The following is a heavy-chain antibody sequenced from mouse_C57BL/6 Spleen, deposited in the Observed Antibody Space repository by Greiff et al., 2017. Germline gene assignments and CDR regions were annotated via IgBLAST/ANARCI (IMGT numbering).Heavy chain of an antibody. CDR2: IDPSDSYT. CDR3: ARGGGSSGYVGGY. D-gene: IGHD3-2*02. Sequence: QVQLQQPGAELVKPGASVKLSCKASGYTFTSYWMQWVKQRPGQGLEWIGEIDPSDSYTNYNQKFKGKATLTVDTSSSTAYMQLSSLTSEDSAVYDCARGGGSSGYVGGYWGQGTTLTVSS. J-gene: IGHJ2*01. CDR1: GYTFTSYW. V-gene: IGHV1-50*01.